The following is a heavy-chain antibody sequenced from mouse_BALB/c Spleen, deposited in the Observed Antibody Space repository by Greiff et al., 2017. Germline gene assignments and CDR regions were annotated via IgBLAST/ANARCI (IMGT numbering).Heavy chain of an antibody. J-gene: IGHJ3*01. CDR1: GYTFTSYW. CDR2: INPSTGYT. CDR3: ARNGNSWFAY. Sequence: QVQLQQSGAELAKPGASVKMSCKASGYTFTSYWMHWVKQRPGQGLEWIGYINPSTGYTEYNQKFKDEATLTADKSSSTAYMQLSSLTSEDSAVYYCARNGNSWFAYWGQGTLVTVSA. V-gene: IGHV1-7*01. D-gene: IGHD2-1*01.